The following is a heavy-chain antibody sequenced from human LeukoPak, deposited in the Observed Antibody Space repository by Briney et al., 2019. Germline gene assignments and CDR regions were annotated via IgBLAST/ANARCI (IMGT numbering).Heavy chain of an antibody. CDR2: IYSGGNT. CDR1: GFTVSSNS. Sequence: PGGSLRLSCTVSGFTVSSNSMSWVRQAPGKGLEWVSFIYSGGNTHNSDSVKGRFTISRDNSKNTLYLQMNSLRAEDTAVYYCARFRDSSGYSFDYWGQGTLVTVSS. J-gene: IGHJ4*02. CDR3: ARFRDSSGYSFDY. V-gene: IGHV3-66*01. D-gene: IGHD3-22*01.